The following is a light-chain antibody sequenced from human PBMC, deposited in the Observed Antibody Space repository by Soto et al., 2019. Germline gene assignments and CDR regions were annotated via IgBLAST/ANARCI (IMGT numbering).Light chain of an antibody. CDR1: QSVNFY. V-gene: IGKV1-39*01. CDR3: QQSHSFPRT. CDR2: AAS. Sequence: DIQMTQSPSPLSASVGDRVTITCRASQSVNFYLNWYQQKPGKAPNLLIYAASTSKSGVPSRFSGSGFGTDFTLTISSLQPEDFATYYCQQSHSFPRTFGQGTKVEI. J-gene: IGKJ1*01.